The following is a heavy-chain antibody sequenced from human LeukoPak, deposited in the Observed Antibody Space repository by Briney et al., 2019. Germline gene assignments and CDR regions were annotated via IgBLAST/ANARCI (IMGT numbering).Heavy chain of an antibody. CDR2: IILSGST. CDR3: ARAKVDSSGYYSVKYYFDY. V-gene: IGHV4-34*12. CDR1: GGSFSGYY. J-gene: IGHJ4*02. Sequence: SETLSLTCAVYGGSFSGYYWSWIRQPPGKGLEWIGEIILSGSTNYNPSLKSRVTISVDTSKNQFSPKLSSVTAADTAVYYCARAKVDSSGYYSVKYYFDYWGQGTLVTVSS. D-gene: IGHD3-22*01.